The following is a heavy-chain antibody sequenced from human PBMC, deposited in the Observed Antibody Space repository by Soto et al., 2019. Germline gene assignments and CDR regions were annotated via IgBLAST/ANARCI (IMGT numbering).Heavy chain of an antibody. CDR1: GFTLSNYA. Sequence: EVQLVETGGGLVKLGGSLRLSCSASGFTLSNYAMSWVRQAPGKGLQWVSVVSGAGITTKYADSVKGRFTVSRDNSKNTLSLQLDSLRVEDTGIYFCVKGRLRGLDNANFDHWGQGTLVTVSS. CDR2: VSGAGITT. D-gene: IGHD4-17*01. CDR3: VKGRLRGLDNANFDH. J-gene: IGHJ4*02. V-gene: IGHV3-23*04.